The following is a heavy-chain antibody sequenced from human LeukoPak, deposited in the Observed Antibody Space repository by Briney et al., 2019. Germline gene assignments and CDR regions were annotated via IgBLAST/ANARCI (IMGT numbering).Heavy chain of an antibody. J-gene: IGHJ4*02. CDR3: VRGGAMTTLYFDD. V-gene: IGHV4-59*12. CDR2: ISHTGIT. CDR1: GGSLINKF. Sequence: SETLSLTCSVSGGSLINKFWSWIRQPPGKGLEWIGYISHTGITNYNPTLKSRVTISLDSSTNQFALRLTPVSATDTAVYYCVRGGAMTTLYFDDWGQGTLVTVSS. D-gene: IGHD3-16*01.